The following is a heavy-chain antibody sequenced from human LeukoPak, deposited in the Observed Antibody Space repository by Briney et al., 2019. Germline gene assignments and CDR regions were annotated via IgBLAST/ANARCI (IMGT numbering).Heavy chain of an antibody. CDR3: ARVGRGSYYDSSGYFLARYYFDY. D-gene: IGHD3-22*01. CDR2: IRYDGSNK. Sequence: PGGSLRLSCAASGFTFRSYGMHWVRQAPGKGLEWVAFIRYDGSNKYYADSMKGRFTISRDNAKNSLYLQMNSLRAEDTAVYYCARVGRGSYYDSSGYFLARYYFDYWGQGTLVTVSS. J-gene: IGHJ4*02. CDR1: GFTFRSYG. V-gene: IGHV3-30*02.